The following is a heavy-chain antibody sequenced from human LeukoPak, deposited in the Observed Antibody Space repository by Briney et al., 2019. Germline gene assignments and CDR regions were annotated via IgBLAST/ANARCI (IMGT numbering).Heavy chain of an antibody. CDR3: ARLTTNDWYFDL. CDR2: IYHSGST. D-gene: IGHD2/OR15-2a*01. V-gene: IGHV4-30-2*01. J-gene: IGHJ2*01. CDR1: GGSISSGGYS. Sequence: PSGTLSLTCAVSGGSISSGGYSWSWIRQPPGKGLEWIGYIYHSGSTYYNPSLKSRVTISVDRSKNQFSLNLSSVTAADTAVYYCARLTTNDWYFDLWGRGTLVTVSS.